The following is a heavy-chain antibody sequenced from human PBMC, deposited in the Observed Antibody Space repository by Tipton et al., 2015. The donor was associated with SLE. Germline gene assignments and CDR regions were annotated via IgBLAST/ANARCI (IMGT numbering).Heavy chain of an antibody. Sequence: LSLTCAASGFTFSSYGMHWVRQAPGKGLEWVTFIRYDGSNKYYADSVKGRFTISRDNSKNTLYLQMNSLRAEDTAVYYCAKAGQAVAGPFDYWGQGTLVTVSS. V-gene: IGHV3-30*02. CDR3: AKAGQAVAGPFDY. D-gene: IGHD6-19*01. J-gene: IGHJ4*02. CDR1: GFTFSSYG. CDR2: IRYDGSNK.